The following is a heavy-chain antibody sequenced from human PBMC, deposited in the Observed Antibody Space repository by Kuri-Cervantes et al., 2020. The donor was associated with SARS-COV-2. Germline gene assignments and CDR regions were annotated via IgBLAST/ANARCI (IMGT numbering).Heavy chain of an antibody. CDR1: GGTFSSYA. J-gene: IGHJ5*02. D-gene: IGHD3-10*02. Sequence: SVKVSCKASGGTFSSYAISWVRQAPGQGLEWMGGIIPIFGIANYAQKFQGRVTITADESTSTAYMELSSLRSEDTAVYYCARATLLFTNWFDPWGQGTLVTVSS. CDR3: ARATLLFTNWFDP. V-gene: IGHV1-69*13. CDR2: IIPIFGIA.